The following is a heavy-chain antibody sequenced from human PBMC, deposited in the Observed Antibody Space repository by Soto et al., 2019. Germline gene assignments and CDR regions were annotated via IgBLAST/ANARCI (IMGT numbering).Heavy chain of an antibody. J-gene: IGHJ6*02. D-gene: IGHD3-3*01. CDR3: AKGRPYYDFWSGYFEYYYYDMDV. Sequence: QTGGSLRLSCAASGFTFSSYAMSWVRQAPGKGLEWVSAISGSGGSTYYADSVKGRFTISRDNSKNTLYLQMNSLRAEDTAVYYCAKGRPYYDFWSGYFEYYYYDMDVWGQGTTVTVSS. CDR1: GFTFSSYA. CDR2: ISGSGGST. V-gene: IGHV3-23*01.